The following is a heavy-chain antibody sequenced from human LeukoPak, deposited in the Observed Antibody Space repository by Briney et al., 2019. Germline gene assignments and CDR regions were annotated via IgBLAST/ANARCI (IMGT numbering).Heavy chain of an antibody. CDR3: SNGIYDNSY. J-gene: IGHJ4*02. V-gene: IGHV3-7*01. Sequence: GGSLRLSCAASGFTFSSYGMHWVRQAPGKGLEWVANINEDAGDKYYVDTVKGRFTISRDNAKNSLYLQMNSLRAEDTAVYYCSNGIYDNSYWGQGTLVTVSS. CDR2: INEDAGDK. CDR1: GFTFSSYG. D-gene: IGHD2/OR15-2a*01.